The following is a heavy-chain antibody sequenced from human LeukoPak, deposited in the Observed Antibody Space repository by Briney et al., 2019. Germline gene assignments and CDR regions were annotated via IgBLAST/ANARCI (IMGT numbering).Heavy chain of an antibody. V-gene: IGHV3-30*02. Sequence: GGSLRLSCAASGFTFSDYGMHWVRQAPGKGLEWVAFIRYDGSNKYYADSVRGRFTISRDNSKSTLSLQMNSLRAEDTAIYYCATYRQVLLPFESWGQGTLVTVSS. CDR1: GFTFSDYG. CDR3: ATYRQVLLPFES. CDR2: IRYDGSNK. D-gene: IGHD5-18*01. J-gene: IGHJ4*02.